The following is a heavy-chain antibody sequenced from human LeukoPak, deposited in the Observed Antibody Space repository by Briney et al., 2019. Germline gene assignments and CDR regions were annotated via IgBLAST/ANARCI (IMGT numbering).Heavy chain of an antibody. V-gene: IGHV3-23*01. J-gene: IGHJ4*02. D-gene: IGHD3-9*01. CDR1: GFTFSSYA. Sequence: GGSLRLSCAASGFTFSSYAMSWVRQAPGKGLEWVSSISVSGGSTYYADSVKGRFTISRDNSKNTLYLQMNSLRAEDTAVYYCAKVDVLTGYYTYFDYWGQGTLVTVSS. CDR3: AKVDVLTGYYTYFDY. CDR2: ISVSGGST.